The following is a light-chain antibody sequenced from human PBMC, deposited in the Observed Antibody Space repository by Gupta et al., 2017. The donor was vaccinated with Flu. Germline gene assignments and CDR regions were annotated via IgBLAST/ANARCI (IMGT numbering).Light chain of an antibody. V-gene: IGLV3-1*01. J-gene: IGLJ2*01. CDR1: HLGEKF. CDR2: KDN. Sequence: SYDLFQSPSVSVSPGQTANISCSGDHLGEKFASWFQQKPGQSPTLVIYKDNRRPSGIPERFSGSNSGNTATLAISGTQAFDEAYYYCQAWDSSNLVFGGGTKLTVL. CDR3: QAWDSSNLV.